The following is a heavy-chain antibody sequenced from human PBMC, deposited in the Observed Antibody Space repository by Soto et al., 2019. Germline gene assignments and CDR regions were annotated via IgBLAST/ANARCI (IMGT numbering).Heavy chain of an antibody. CDR1: GGSISSSY. D-gene: IGHD3-22*01. Sequence: PSETLSLTCTVSGGSISSSYWSWIRQPPGKGLEWIGYIYHSGSTNYNASLKSRVTISVDTSKNQFSLKLTSVTAADTAVYYCARVGYYDSSGYYYFDYWGQGTLVTVSS. CDR3: ARVGYYDSSGYYYFDY. J-gene: IGHJ4*02. V-gene: IGHV4-59*01. CDR2: IYHSGST.